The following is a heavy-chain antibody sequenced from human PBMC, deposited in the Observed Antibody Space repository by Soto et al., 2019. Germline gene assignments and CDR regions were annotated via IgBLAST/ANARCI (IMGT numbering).Heavy chain of an antibody. D-gene: IGHD6-19*01. CDR3: ARGRVEDSSGWATYFDY. J-gene: IGHJ4*02. CDR1: GFTFSGYS. Sequence: EVQLVESGGGLVQPGGSLRLSCAASGFTFSGYSMFWVRQAPGKGLEYVSAINTNGVNTFYAKSVKGRFTISRDNSKNTMYRKMVSLRAEDMAVYYCARGRVEDSSGWATYFDYWGQGTLVTVSS. CDR2: INTNGVNT. V-gene: IGHV3-64*01.